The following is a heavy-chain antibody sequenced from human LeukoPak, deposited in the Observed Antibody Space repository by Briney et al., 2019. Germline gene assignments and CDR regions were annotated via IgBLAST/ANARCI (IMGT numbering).Heavy chain of an antibody. V-gene: IGHV1-18*01. CDR3: AKEYFDFLECYTAYNWFDP. D-gene: IGHD3-3*01. Sequence: ASVKVSCKASGYTFTSYGISWVRQAPGQGLEWMGWISAYNGNTNYAQKLQGRVTMTTDTSTSTAYMELRSLRSDDTAVYYCAKEYFDFLECYTAYNWFDPWGQGTLVTVSS. J-gene: IGHJ5*02. CDR1: GYTFTSYG. CDR2: ISAYNGNT.